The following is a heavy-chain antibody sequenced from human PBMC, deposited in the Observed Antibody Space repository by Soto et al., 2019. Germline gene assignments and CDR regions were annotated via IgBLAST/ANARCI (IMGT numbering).Heavy chain of an antibody. CDR2: IRGFSPYT. CDR1: GFTFRTYT. CDR3: ARDRGYDAHDYYYNAMDV. D-gene: IGHD2-15*01. J-gene: IGHJ6*02. Sequence: PVGSLRLSCVASGFTFRTYTMNWVRQAPGKGLEWVSGIRGFSPYTFYAESVKGRFTISRDNAKNSLYLQMNSLGVEDTAVYYCARDRGYDAHDYYYNAMDVCGQRTTVTVSS. V-gene: IGHV3-21*01.